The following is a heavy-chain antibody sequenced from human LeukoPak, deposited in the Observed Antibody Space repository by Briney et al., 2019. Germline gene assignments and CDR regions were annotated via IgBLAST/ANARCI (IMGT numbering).Heavy chain of an antibody. V-gene: IGHV4-61*02. CDR3: ASGSYLFDY. Sequence: SETLSLTCTVSGGSISSGSYYWSWIRQPAGKGLEWIGRIYTSGSTNYNPSLKSRVTISVDTSKNQFSLKLSSATAADTAVYYCASGSYLFDYWGQGTLVTVSS. D-gene: IGHD1-26*01. CDR2: IYTSGST. J-gene: IGHJ4*02. CDR1: GGSISSGSYY.